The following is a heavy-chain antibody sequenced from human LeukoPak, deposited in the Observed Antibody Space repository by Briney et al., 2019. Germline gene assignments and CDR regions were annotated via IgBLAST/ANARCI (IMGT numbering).Heavy chain of an antibody. CDR1: GFPFSSYW. J-gene: IGHJ4*02. Sequence: PGGSLRLSCATSGFPFSSYWMLWVRQAPGKGLVWVSRINGDGTVTTYADSVEGRFTISRDNTKNILYLQMNNLRAEDTATYYCSRSQFDYCGQGVLVTVSS. CDR3: SRSQFDY. CDR2: INGDGTVT. V-gene: IGHV3-74*03.